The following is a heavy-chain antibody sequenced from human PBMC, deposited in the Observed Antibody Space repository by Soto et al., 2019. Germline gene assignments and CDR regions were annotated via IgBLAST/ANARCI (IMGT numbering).Heavy chain of an antibody. D-gene: IGHD1-20*01. CDR1: GFTFSSYG. CDR3: AKDSGDITGTHTPDY. Sequence: PGGSLRLSCAASGFTFSSYGMHWVRQAPGKGLEWVAVISYDGSNKYYADSVKGRFTISRDNSKNTLYLQMNSLRAEDTAVYYCAKDSGDITGTHTPDYWGQGTLVTVSS. J-gene: IGHJ4*02. V-gene: IGHV3-30*18. CDR2: ISYDGSNK.